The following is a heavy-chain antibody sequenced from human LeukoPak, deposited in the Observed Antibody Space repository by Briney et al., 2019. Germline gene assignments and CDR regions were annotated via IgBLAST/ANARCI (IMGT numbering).Heavy chain of an antibody. J-gene: IGHJ6*03. CDR3: ARGLTIFGPYYMDV. Sequence: ASVKVSCKASGYTFTSYGISWVRQAPGQGLERMGWISAYNGNTNYAQKLQGRVTMTTDTSTSTAYMELRSLRPDDTAVYYCARGLTIFGPYYMDVWGKGTTVTVSS. D-gene: IGHD3-3*01. V-gene: IGHV1-18*01. CDR1: GYTFTSYG. CDR2: ISAYNGNT.